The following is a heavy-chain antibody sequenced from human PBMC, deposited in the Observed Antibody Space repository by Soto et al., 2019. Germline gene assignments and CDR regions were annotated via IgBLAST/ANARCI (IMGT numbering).Heavy chain of an antibody. V-gene: IGHV1-18*01. D-gene: IGHD2-15*01. CDR3: ARDIVVVVRNTKIKPFDD. Sequence: ASVKVSCKASGYTFTSYGISWVRQAPGQGLEWMGWISAYNGNTNYAQKLQGRVTMTTDTSTSTAYMELRSLRSDDTAVYYCARDIVVVVRNTKIKPFDDWGQGTLVTVPS. CDR1: GYTFTSYG. CDR2: ISAYNGNT. J-gene: IGHJ4*02.